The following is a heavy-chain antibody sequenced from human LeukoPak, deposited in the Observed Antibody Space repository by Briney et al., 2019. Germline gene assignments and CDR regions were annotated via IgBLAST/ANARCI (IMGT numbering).Heavy chain of an antibody. V-gene: IGHV1-2*02. Sequence: GASVKVSCKASGCTFNGYYMHWVRQAPGQGLEWMGWINPNLGGTNYAQKFQGRVTMTRDTSISTAYMELSRLRSGDTAVYYCARDLSFASPHSGYNPLDYWGQGTLVTVSS. D-gene: IGHD5-12*01. J-gene: IGHJ4*02. CDR3: ARDLSFASPHSGYNPLDY. CDR1: GCTFNGYY. CDR2: INPNLGGT.